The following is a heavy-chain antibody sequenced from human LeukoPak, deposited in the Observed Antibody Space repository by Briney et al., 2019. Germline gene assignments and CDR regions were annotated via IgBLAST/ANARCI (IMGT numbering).Heavy chain of an antibody. V-gene: IGHV4-61*02. CDR2: IYTSGST. D-gene: IGHD2-2*01. CDR1: GYSISSGYY. CDR3: TRGYCSSTSCYFRYYYYMDV. J-gene: IGHJ6*03. Sequence: SETLSLTCTVSGYSISSGYYWSWIRQPAGKGLEWIGRIYTSGSTNYNPSLKSRVTISVDTSKNQFPLKLSSVTAADTAVYYCTRGYCSSTSCYFRYYYYMDVWGKGTTVTISS.